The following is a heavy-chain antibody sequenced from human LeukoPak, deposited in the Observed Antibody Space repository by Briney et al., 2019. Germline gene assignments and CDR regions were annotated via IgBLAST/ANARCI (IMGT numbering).Heavy chain of an antibody. CDR3: AREQATVTARDYYYYMDV. D-gene: IGHD4-11*01. CDR1: GFTSSSYA. V-gene: IGHV3-23*01. Sequence: GGSLRLSCAGSGFTSSSYAMSWVRQAPGKGLDWVSGIGGGDGGTYYTDSVKGRFTIFRDISKNTLYLQMNSLRAEDTAVYYCAREQATVTARDYYYYMDVWGKGTTVTVSS. J-gene: IGHJ6*03. CDR2: IGGGDGGT.